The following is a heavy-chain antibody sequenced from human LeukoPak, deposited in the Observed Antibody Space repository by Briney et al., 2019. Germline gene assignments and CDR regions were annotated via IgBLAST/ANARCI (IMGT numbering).Heavy chain of an antibody. CDR3: TRDSSGFTKFDP. CDR2: IRSKSYGGTT. Sequence: GGSLRLSCAASGFTFSSYSMNWFRQAPGKGLEWVGFIRSKSYGGTTDYAASVKGRFTISRDDSKSIAYLQMNSLKTEDTAMYYCTRDSSGFTKFDPWGQGTLVTVSS. V-gene: IGHV3-49*03. CDR1: GFTFSSYS. J-gene: IGHJ5*02. D-gene: IGHD3-22*01.